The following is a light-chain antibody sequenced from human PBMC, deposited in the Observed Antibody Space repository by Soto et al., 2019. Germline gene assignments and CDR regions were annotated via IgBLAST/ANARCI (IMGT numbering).Light chain of an antibody. CDR2: GAS. CDR3: QQCGSLPSGFA. V-gene: IGKV3-20*01. CDR1: QTVTSNR. Sequence: EMVLTQSPGTLSLSPGERATLSCRASQTVTSNRLAWYQQKPGQAPRLLIYGASRRATGIPDRFSGSGSGTDFTLTISRLEPEDFAVYSCQQCGSLPSGFAFGPGTTLDTK. J-gene: IGKJ3*01.